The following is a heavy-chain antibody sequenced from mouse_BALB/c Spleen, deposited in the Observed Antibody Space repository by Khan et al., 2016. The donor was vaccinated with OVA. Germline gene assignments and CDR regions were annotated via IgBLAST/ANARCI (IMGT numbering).Heavy chain of an antibody. CDR2: IWSDGST. D-gene: IGHD2-10*01. Sequence: QVQLKQSGPGLVAPSQSLSITCTISGFSLTNYGVHWVRQPPGKGLEWLVVIWSDGSTTYNSALKSRLTITKDNSKSQDFVKMNSHQNDDTAMYFCSSQPYYHYNIMDYWGQGTSVTVSS. V-gene: IGHV2-6-1*01. CDR1: GFSLTNYG. J-gene: IGHJ4*01. CDR3: SSQPYYHYNIMDY.